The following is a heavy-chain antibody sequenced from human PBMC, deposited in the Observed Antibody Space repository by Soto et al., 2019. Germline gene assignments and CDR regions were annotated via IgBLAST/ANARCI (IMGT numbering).Heavy chain of an antibody. V-gene: IGHV4-30-4*01. CDR3: AESTRGSYFDY. CDR1: GGSISSGDYY. J-gene: IGHJ4*02. Sequence: QVQLQESGPGLVKPSQTLSLTCTVSGGSISSGDYYWSWIRQPPGKGLEWIGYIYYSGSTYYNPALKGRVTIPVDTSKTQSSLKLSSVTAADTAVYYCAESTRGSYFDYWGQGTLVTVSS. D-gene: IGHD2-2*01. CDR2: IYYSGST.